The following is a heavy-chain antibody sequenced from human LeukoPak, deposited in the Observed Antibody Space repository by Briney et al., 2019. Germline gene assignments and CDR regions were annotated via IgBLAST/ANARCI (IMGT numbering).Heavy chain of an antibody. J-gene: IGHJ6*02. D-gene: IGHD3-3*01. CDR2: IYTSGTT. CDR1: GASISSYF. CDR3: ARGNTIFGVVDGGNYYYYYGMDV. Sequence: SETLSLTCTVSGASISSYFWSWIRQPAGKGLEWIGRIYTSGTTNYNPSLKSRVTMSVDTSKNQFSLKLSSVTAADTAVYYCARGNTIFGVVDGGNYYYYYGMDVWGQGTTVTVSS. V-gene: IGHV4-4*07.